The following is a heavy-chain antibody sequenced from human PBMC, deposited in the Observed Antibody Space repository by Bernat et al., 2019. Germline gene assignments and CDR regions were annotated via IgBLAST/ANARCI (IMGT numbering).Heavy chain of an antibody. Sequence: QVQLVQSGAEVKKPGASVKVSCKASGYTFTTYAMHWVRQAPGQRLEWMGWIDAGNVNTKYSQKFQGRITITRDTSANTVYMELSGLRSEDTAVYYCARGLHTSGYWGFSRYFDYWGQGTLVTVSS. CDR3: ARGLHTSGYWGFSRYFDY. V-gene: IGHV1-3*01. CDR1: GYTFTTYA. J-gene: IGHJ4*02. CDR2: IDAGNVNT. D-gene: IGHD7-27*01.